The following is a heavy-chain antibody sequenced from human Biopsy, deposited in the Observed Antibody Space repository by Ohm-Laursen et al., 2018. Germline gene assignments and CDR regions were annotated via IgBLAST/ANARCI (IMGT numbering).Heavy chain of an antibody. CDR3: ARDRSGLTLTTLDF. CDR2: INWNSGDI. CDR1: GVTLSGYG. J-gene: IGHJ4*01. V-gene: IGHV3-9*01. D-gene: IGHD6-25*01. Sequence: SSLRLSCAASGVTLSGYGMNWVRQAPGKGLEWVSGINWNSGDIVYADSVKGRFTISRDNAKNSLSLQMNSLRAEDTALYYCARDRSGLTLTTLDFWGHGTLVTVSS.